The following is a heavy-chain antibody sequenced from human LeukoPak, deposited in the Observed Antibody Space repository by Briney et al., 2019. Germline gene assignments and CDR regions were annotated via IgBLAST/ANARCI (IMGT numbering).Heavy chain of an antibody. Sequence: GGSLRLSCAASGFTFSSYWMSWVRQAPGKGLEWVANIKQDGSEKYYVDSVKGRFTISRDNAKNTLYLQMNSLRAEDTAMYYCAREGFGEFLGSRDLWGQGTLVAVSS. CDR3: AREGFGEFLGSRDL. J-gene: IGHJ5*02. D-gene: IGHD3-16*01. V-gene: IGHV3-7*03. CDR2: IKQDGSEK. CDR1: GFTFSSYW.